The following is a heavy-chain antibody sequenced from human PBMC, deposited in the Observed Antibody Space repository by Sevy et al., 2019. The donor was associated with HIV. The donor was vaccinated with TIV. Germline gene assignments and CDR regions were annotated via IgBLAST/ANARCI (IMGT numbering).Heavy chain of an antibody. J-gene: IGHJ4*02. Sequence: SETLSLTCTVSGGSITSLYWNWIRQPPGKGLERMANSYYNGHINYNPSLKSRVTFSLDTSKNQFSLRLSSVTAADTAMYYCAGENAWGRGYSWGQGTLVTVSS. D-gene: IGHD1-26*01. CDR1: GGSITSLY. CDR3: AGENAWGRGYS. CDR2: SYYNGHI. V-gene: IGHV4-59*08.